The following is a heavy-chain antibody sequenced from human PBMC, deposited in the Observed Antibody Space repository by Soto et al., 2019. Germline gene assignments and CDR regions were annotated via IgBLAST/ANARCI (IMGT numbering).Heavy chain of an antibody. D-gene: IGHD3-10*01. Sequence: SGPTLVNPTQTLTLTCTFSGFSLSTSGVGVGWIRQPPGKALEWLALIYWDDDKRYSPSLKSRLTITKDTSKNQVVLTMTNMDPVNTATYYCAQSVQGNGGFGTRGQVDYYFDSWGRGPLVTVS. CDR1: GFSLSTSGVG. CDR3: AQSVQGNGGFGTRGQVDYYFDS. J-gene: IGHJ4*02. CDR2: IYWDDDK. V-gene: IGHV2-5*02.